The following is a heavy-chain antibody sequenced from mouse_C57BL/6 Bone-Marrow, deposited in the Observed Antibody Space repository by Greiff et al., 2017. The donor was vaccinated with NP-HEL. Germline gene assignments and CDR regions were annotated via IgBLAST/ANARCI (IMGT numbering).Heavy chain of an antibody. V-gene: IGHV1-20*01. D-gene: IGHD5-1-1*01. Sequence: EVQRVESGPELVKPGDSVKISCKASGYSFTGYFMNWVMQSHGKSLEWIGRINPYNGDTFYNQKFKGKATLTVDKSSSTAHMELRSLTSEDSAVYYCARNTPFDYWGQGTTLTVSS. J-gene: IGHJ2*01. CDR2: INPYNGDT. CDR3: ARNTPFDY. CDR1: GYSFTGYF.